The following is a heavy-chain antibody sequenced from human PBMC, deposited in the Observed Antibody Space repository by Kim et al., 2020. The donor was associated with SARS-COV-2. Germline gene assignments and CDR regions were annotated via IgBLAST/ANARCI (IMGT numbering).Heavy chain of an antibody. Sequence: SETLSLTCTVSGGSISSSSYYWGWIRQPPGKGLEWIGSIYYSGSTYYNPSLKSRVTISVDTSKNQFSLKLSSVTAADTAVYYCARLGLVRWFDPWGQGTLVTVSS. CDR1: GGSISSSSYY. CDR3: ARLGLVRWFDP. J-gene: IGHJ5*02. V-gene: IGHV4-39*01. CDR2: IYYSGST. D-gene: IGHD6-13*01.